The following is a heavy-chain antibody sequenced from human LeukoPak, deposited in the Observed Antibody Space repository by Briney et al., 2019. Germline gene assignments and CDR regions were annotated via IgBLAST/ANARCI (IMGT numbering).Heavy chain of an antibody. D-gene: IGHD3-3*01. Sequence: GGSLRLSCAASGFTFSSYGIHWVRQAPGKGLEWVAVIWYDGSNKYYADSVKGRFTISRDNSKNTLYLQMNSLRAEDTAVYYCASGGNYDFWSGYIHYWGQGTLVTVSS. V-gene: IGHV3-33*01. CDR2: IWYDGSNK. CDR3: ASGGNYDFWSGYIHY. CDR1: GFTFSSYG. J-gene: IGHJ4*02.